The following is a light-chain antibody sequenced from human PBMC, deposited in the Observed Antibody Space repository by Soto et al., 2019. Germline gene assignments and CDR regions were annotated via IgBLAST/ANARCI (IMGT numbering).Light chain of an antibody. CDR2: EVS. V-gene: IGLV2-14*01. J-gene: IGLJ3*02. CDR1: TSDLGDYNY. Sequence: QSALTQPASVSGSPGQSITISCTGTTSDLGDYNYVSWYQQHPGKAPKLMIYEVSNRPSGVSNRFSGSKSDNTASLTISGLQTEDEADYYCSSYTITNTLVFGGGTKLNVL. CDR3: SSYTITNTLV.